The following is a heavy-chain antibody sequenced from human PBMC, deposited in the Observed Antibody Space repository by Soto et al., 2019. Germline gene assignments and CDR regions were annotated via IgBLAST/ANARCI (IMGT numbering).Heavy chain of an antibody. D-gene: IGHD3-10*01. J-gene: IGHJ3*02. CDR1: VCTFDDYA. Sequence: GGSLILSCASSVCTFDDYAMHCVRQSPGKGLEWVSGISWNSGSIGYADSVKGRFTISRDNAKNSLYLQMNSLRPEDTALYFCAKDMLRPLGGDAFDIWGQATMDIVS. V-gene: IGHV3-9*01. CDR3: AKDMLRPLGGDAFDI. CDR2: ISWNSGSI.